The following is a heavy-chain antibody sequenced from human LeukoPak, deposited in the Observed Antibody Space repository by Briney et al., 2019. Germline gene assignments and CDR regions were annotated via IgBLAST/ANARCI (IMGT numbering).Heavy chain of an antibody. CDR1: GGSISSYY. CDR2: IYYSGST. CDR3: ARVYYDSSGYPEIYYYYYMDV. J-gene: IGHJ6*03. V-gene: IGHV4-59*01. D-gene: IGHD3-22*01. Sequence: PSETLSLTCTVSGGSISSYYLSWIRQPPGKGLEWIGYIYYSGSTNYNPSLKSRVTISVDTSKNQFSLKLSSVTAADTAVYYCARVYYDSSGYPEIYYYYYMDVWGKGTTVTVSS.